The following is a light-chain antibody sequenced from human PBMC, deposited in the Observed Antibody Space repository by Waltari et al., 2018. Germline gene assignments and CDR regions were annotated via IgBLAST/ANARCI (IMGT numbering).Light chain of an antibody. CDR3: SSFSGTATEVI. J-gene: IGLJ2*01. Sequence: QSALTQPASVSGSPGQSTTISCLGTRSDLAGYYFVPSYQQHPDKVHKLLIHDVTNRPSGISDRFSGSKSGNTAALTISGLQAEDEADYYCSSFSGTATEVIFGGGTRLTVL. V-gene: IGLV2-14*03. CDR2: DVT. CDR1: RSDLAGYYF.